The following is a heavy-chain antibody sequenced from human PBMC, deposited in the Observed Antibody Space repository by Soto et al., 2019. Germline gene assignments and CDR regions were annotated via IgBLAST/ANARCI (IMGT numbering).Heavy chain of an antibody. J-gene: IGHJ3*02. CDR2: INPSGGST. CDR3: ARGRGHIVVVTANARFDAFDI. D-gene: IGHD2-21*02. CDR1: GYPFTSYH. Sequence: GALVKVSCKASGYPFTSYHMHWVRPAPGQRHEWMGIINPSGGSTSYAQKFQGRVTMTRDTSTSTVYMELSSLRSEDTALYYCARGRGHIVVVTANARFDAFDIWGQGTMVTVSS. V-gene: IGHV1-46*01.